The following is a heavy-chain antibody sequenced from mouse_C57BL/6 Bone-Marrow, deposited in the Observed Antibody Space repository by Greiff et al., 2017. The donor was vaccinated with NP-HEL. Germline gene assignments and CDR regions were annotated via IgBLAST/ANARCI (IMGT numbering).Heavy chain of an antibody. D-gene: IGHD1-1*01. CDR2: IYPRSGNT. Sequence: QVQLKQSGAELARPGASVKLSCKASGYTFTSYGISWVKQRTGQGLEWIGEIYPRSGNTYYNEKFKGKATLTADKSSSTAYMELRSLTSEDSAVYFCARWGITTVVVDYWGQGTTLTVSS. CDR3: ARWGITTVVVDY. CDR1: GYTFTSYG. V-gene: IGHV1-81*01. J-gene: IGHJ2*01.